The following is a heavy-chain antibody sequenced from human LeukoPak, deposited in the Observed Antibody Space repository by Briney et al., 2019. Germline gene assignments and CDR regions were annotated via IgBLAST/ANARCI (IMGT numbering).Heavy chain of an antibody. J-gene: IGHJ4*02. CDR2: ISGSGGST. CDR3: AKDRLEFTMTVVEVDY. Sequence: GGSLRLSCAASGFTFSSYAMSWVRQAPGKGLEWVSAISGSGGSTYYADSVKGRFTISRDNSKNTLYLQMNSLRAEDTAVYYCAKDRLEFTMTVVEVDYWGQGTLVTVSS. V-gene: IGHV3-23*01. CDR1: GFTFSSYA. D-gene: IGHD3-22*01.